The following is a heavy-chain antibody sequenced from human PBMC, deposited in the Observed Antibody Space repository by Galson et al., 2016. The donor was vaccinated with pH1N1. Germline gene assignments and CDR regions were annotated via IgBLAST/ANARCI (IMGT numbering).Heavy chain of an antibody. CDR2: INPIGGMA. CDR1: GYTFTSYY. V-gene: IGHV1-46*01. D-gene: IGHD1-26*01. Sequence: SVKVSCKASGYTFTSYYFHWERQAPGLGLQWMGVINPIGGMATYTQNFQDRLTLTVDASTSTVYMEFTILRSEDTAVYYCVRDLGRLRDFWGQGTLVTVSS. CDR3: VRDLGRLRDF. J-gene: IGHJ4*02.